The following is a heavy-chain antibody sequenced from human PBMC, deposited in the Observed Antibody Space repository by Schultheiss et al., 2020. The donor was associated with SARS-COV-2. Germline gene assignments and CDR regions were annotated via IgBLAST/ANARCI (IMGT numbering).Heavy chain of an antibody. V-gene: IGHV3-33*01. Sequence: SLRLSCAASGFTFSSYGMHWVRQAPGKGLEWVAVIWYDGSNKYYADSVKGRFTISRDNSKNTLYLQMNSLRVEDTAVYYCARDSQRHYHYYGMDVWGQGTTVTVSS. CDR1: GFTFSSYG. CDR2: IWYDGSNK. CDR3: ARDSQRHYHYYGMDV. J-gene: IGHJ6*02.